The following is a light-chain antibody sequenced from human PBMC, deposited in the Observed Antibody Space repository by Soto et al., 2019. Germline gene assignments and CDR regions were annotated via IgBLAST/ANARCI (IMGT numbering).Light chain of an antibody. CDR2: GAS. J-gene: IGKJ1*01. Sequence: EIVWTQSPGTLSLSPGERATLSCRASQSVDSSYLAWYHQRPGQAPRLLIYGASSRATGIPDRFSGSGSGTDFTRTISRLEPEDFAVYYCQHFGSSRGTVGQGTKVDSK. CDR3: QHFGSSRGT. CDR1: QSVDSSY. V-gene: IGKV3-20*01.